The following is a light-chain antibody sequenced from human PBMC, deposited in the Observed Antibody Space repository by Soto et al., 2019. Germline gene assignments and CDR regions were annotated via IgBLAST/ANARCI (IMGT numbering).Light chain of an antibody. CDR2: KAS. CDR1: QSISKW. Sequence: DIQLTQSPSTLSASVGDRVTITCRASQSISKWLAWYQQKPGKAPHLLIYKASTLKSGVPSRFSGTGSETEFTLTISDLQPDDFATYYCQHYTPYITYSAWTFGQGTKVEIK. V-gene: IGKV1-5*03. J-gene: IGKJ1*01. CDR3: QHYTPYITYSAWT.